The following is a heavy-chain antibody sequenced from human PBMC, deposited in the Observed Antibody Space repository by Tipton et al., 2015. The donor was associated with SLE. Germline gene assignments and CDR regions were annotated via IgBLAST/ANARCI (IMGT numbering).Heavy chain of an antibody. CDR2: VHISGST. D-gene: IGHD3-22*01. Sequence: TLSLTCTVSGGSISSGNYYWGWIRQPAGKALEWIGRVHISGSTNYNPSLKSRVTISVDTSKNQFSLHLTSVTSADTAVYYCATYFYDATGYQSVDDWGQGALVTVSS. CDR1: GGSISSGNYY. V-gene: IGHV4-61*02. CDR3: ATYFYDATGYQSVDD. J-gene: IGHJ4*02.